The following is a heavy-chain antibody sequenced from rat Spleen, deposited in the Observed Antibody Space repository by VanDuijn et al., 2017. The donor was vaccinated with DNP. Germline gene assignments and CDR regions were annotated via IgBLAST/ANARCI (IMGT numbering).Heavy chain of an antibody. J-gene: IGHJ3*01. CDR1: GFTFSDYN. Sequence: EVQLVESGGGLVQSGRSLKVSCAASGFTFSDYNMAWVRQAPKKGLEWVATITYDGSRTYYRDSVKGRFTISRDKAKSTLYLQMDSLRSEDTATYYCARDQRGFAYWGQGTLVTVSS. D-gene: IGHD4-3*01. V-gene: IGHV5S10*01. CDR3: ARDQRGFAY. CDR2: ITYDGSRT.